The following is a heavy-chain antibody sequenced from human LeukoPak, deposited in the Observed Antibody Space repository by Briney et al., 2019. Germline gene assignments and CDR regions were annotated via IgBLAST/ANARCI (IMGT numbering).Heavy chain of an antibody. V-gene: IGHV3-7*01. CDR3: AREPGYYGSGSYYGY. D-gene: IGHD3-10*01. CDR1: GGSFSGYY. CDR2: IKQDGSEK. Sequence: ETLSLTCAVYGGSFSGYYWSWIRQAPGKGLEWVANIKQDGSEKYYVDSVKGRFTISRDNAKNSLYLQMNSLRAEDTAVYYCAREPGYYGSGSYYGYWGQGTLVTVSS. J-gene: IGHJ4*02.